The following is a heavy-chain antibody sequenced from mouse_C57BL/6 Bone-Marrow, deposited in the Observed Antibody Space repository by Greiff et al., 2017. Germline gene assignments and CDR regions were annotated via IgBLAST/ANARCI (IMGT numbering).Heavy chain of an antibody. Sequence: LQESGPELVKPGASVKISCKASGYTFTDYYINWVKQRPGQGLEWIGWINPGSGNTKYNEKFKGKATLTVDTSSSTAYMQLSSLTSEDSAVYFCARKLGLFDYWGQGTTLTVSS. CDR1: GYTFTDYY. J-gene: IGHJ2*01. V-gene: IGHV1-84*01. CDR3: ARKLGLFDY. CDR2: INPGSGNT. D-gene: IGHD4-1*01.